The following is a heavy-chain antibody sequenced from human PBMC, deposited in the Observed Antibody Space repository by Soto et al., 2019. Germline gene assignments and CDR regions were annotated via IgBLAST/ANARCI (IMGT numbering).Heavy chain of an antibody. J-gene: IGHJ6*02. CDR2: IWYDGSNK. D-gene: IGHD6-13*01. CDR1: GFTFSSYG. Sequence: QVQLVESGGGVVQPGRSLRLSCAASGFTFSSYGMHWVRQAPGKGLEWVAVIWYDGSNKHYADSVTGRFTISRDNSQSTWNSXMTSLRAEDTAVYYCARDLESSSSWLSTGYYGMDVWGQGTTVTVSS. V-gene: IGHV3-33*01. CDR3: ARDLESSSSWLSTGYYGMDV.